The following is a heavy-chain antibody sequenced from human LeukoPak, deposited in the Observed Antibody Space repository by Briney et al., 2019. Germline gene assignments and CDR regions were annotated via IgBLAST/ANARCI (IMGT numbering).Heavy chain of an antibody. Sequence: GGSLRLSCAASGFTFSSYWMHWVRHAPGKGVVWVSRINSDGSSTSYADSVKGRFTISRDNAKNTLYLQMNSLRAEDTAVYYCARVLDDFWSGYYTGFDYWGQGTLVTVSS. V-gene: IGHV3-74*01. D-gene: IGHD3-3*01. J-gene: IGHJ4*02. CDR3: ARVLDDFWSGYYTGFDY. CDR1: GFTFSSYW. CDR2: INSDGSST.